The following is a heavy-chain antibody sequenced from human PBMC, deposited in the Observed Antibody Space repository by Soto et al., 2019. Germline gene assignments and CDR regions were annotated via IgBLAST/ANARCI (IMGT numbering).Heavy chain of an antibody. V-gene: IGHV1-69*01. CDR1: GGTFSSYA. D-gene: IGHD2-2*01. J-gene: IGHJ6*02. Sequence: QVQLVQSGAEVKKPGSSVKVSCKASGGTFSSYAISWVRQAPGQGLEWMGGIIPISDTTNYAQKLQGRVTINADESTNTAYIELSSLRSEDTAVYYFARSQRSSTSLEIYYYYYYGMDVWGQGTRVTVSS. CDR3: ARSQRSSTSLEIYYYYYYGMDV. CDR2: IIPISDTT.